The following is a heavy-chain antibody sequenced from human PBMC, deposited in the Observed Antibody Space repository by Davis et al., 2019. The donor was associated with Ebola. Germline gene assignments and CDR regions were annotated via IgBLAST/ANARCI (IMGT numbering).Heavy chain of an antibody. Sequence: SETLSLTCSVSGVSISDYYWNWIRQPPGKGLEWIGYIDYTGSPNYSPSLKSRLTISVDTSKNQFSLKLRSVTAADTAVYFCARLSGLFSSSSGALYFDLWGRGTLVSVSS. V-gene: IGHV4-59*12. CDR3: ARLSGLFSSSSGALYFDL. CDR2: IDYTGSP. D-gene: IGHD6-6*01. J-gene: IGHJ2*01. CDR1: GVSISDYY.